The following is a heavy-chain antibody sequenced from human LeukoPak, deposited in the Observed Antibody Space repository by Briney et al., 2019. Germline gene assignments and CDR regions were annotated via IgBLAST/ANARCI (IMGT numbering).Heavy chain of an antibody. D-gene: IGHD2-8*01. CDR1: GGSISSYY. Sequence: SETLSLTCTVSGGSISSYYWSWIRQPPGKGLEWIGYIYTSGSTNYNPSLKSRVTISADTSKNQFSLKLSSVTAADTAVYYCARGDVLMVYASYYYYYYYMDVWGKGTTVTVSS. J-gene: IGHJ6*03. V-gene: IGHV4-4*09. CDR3: ARGDVLMVYASYYYYYYYMDV. CDR2: IYTSGST.